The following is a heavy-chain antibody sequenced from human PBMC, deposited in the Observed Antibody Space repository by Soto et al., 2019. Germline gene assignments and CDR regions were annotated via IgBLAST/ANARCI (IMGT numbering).Heavy chain of an antibody. CDR2: IYPGDSDT. D-gene: IGHD5-12*01. CDR3: ARVKATLYRHYYFDY. Sequence: PGESLKISCQGSGYSFTSYWIGWVRQMPGKGLEWMGIIYPGDSDTRYSPSFQGQVTISADKSISTAYLQWSSLTAADTAVYFCARVKATLYRHYYFDYWGQGTPVTVSS. V-gene: IGHV5-51*01. J-gene: IGHJ4*02. CDR1: GYSFTSYW.